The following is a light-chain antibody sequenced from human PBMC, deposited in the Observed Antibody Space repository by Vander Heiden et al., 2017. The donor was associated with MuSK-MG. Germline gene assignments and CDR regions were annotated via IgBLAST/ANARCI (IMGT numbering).Light chain of an antibody. J-gene: IGKJ1*01. CDR1: QSVSSN. CDR2: GAS. Sequence: EIVLTQSPAPRSVSPGERATLSCRASQSVSSNLAWYQQKPGQAPRLLIDGASTRATGIPARFSGSGSGTEFTLTISSLQSEDFAVYYCQQDNNWPQTFGQGTKVEIK. V-gene: IGKV3-15*01. CDR3: QQDNNWPQT.